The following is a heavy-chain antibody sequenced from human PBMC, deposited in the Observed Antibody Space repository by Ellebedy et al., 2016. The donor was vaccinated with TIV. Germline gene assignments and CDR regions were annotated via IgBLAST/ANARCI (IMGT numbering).Heavy chain of an antibody. J-gene: IGHJ4*02. CDR1: GGSISSPSYY. CDR2: IYYSGGT. V-gene: IGHV4-39*01. D-gene: IGHD1-1*01. CDR3: ARHHTVERGAIDY. Sequence: MPSETLSLTCTVSGGSISSPSYYWGWIRQPPGKGLEWIGSIYYSGGTYYYPSLKSRVTMSIDTSKNQFSLKLSSVTAADTAVYYCARHHTVERGAIDYWGQGTLVTVSS.